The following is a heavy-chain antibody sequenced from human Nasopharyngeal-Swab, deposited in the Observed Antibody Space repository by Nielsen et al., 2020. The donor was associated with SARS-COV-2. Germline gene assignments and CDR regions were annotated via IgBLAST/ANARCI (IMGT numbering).Heavy chain of an antibody. D-gene: IGHD3-3*01. CDR3: ARERARFLEWLLYGTFDY. Sequence: GGSLRLSCAASGFTFSSYGMHWVRKAPGKGLEGVAVISYDGSNKYYADSVKGRFTISRDNAKNSLYLQMNSLRDEDTAVYYCARERARFLEWLLYGTFDYWGQGTLVTVSS. CDR2: ISYDGSNK. J-gene: IGHJ4*02. V-gene: IGHV3-30*03. CDR1: GFTFSSYG.